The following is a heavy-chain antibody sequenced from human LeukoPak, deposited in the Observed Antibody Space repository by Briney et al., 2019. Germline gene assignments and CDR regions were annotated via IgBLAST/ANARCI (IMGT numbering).Heavy chain of an antibody. CDR3: ARDYNGVLMVYRNFDY. CDR2: ISAYNGNT. J-gene: IGHJ4*02. V-gene: IGHV1-18*01. Sequence: ASVKVSCKASGYTFTSYGISWVRQAPGQGLEWMGWISAYNGNTNYAQKLQGRVTMTTDTSTSTAYMELRSLRSDDTAVYYCARDYNGVLMVYRNFDYWGQGTLVTVSS. D-gene: IGHD2-8*01. CDR1: GYTFTSYG.